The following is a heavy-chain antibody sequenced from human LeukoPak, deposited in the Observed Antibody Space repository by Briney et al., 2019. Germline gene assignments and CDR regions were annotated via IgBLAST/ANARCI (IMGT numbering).Heavy chain of an antibody. D-gene: IGHD1-7*01. V-gene: IGHV4-4*09. Sequence: ASETLSLTCTVSGDSISSYYWSWIRQPPGKGLEWIGYIYTSGSTNYNPSLNSRVPISVDTSKNQFSLKLRSVTAADTAVYYCARLITGTTVTFDYWGQGTLVTVSS. CDR2: IYTSGST. CDR3: ARLITGTTVTFDY. J-gene: IGHJ4*02. CDR1: GDSISSYY.